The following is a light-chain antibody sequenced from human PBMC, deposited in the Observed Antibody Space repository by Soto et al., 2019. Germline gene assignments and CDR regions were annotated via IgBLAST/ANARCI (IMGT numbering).Light chain of an antibody. J-gene: IGKJ5*01. CDR2: WAS. CDR3: QQYYSTTPT. V-gene: IGKV4-1*01. CDR1: QSVLYSSNNKNY. Sequence: DIVMTQSPDSLAVSLGERATINCKSRQSVLYSSNNKNYLAWYQQKPGQPPKXXXYWASTRESGVPDRFSGSVSGTDGTITISSLQAEDGAVYYCQQYYSTTPTFGQGTRLEIK.